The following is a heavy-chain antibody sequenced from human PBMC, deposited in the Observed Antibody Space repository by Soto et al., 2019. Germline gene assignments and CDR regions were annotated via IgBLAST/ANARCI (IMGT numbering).Heavy chain of an antibody. V-gene: IGHV3-66*01. CDR2: IYSGGST. Sequence: EVQLVESGGGLVQPGGSLRLSCAASGFTVSSNYMSWVRQAPGKGLEWVSGIYSGGSTYYADSVKGRFTISRDNSKNTLFLQMNSLRAEDTAVYYCAREQVGRFDYWGQGTLVTVSS. D-gene: IGHD3-3*01. CDR1: GFTVSSNY. J-gene: IGHJ4*02. CDR3: AREQVGRFDY.